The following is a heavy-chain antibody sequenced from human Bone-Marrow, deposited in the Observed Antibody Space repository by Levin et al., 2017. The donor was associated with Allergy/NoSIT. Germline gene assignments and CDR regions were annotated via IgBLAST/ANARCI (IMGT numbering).Heavy chain of an antibody. CDR2: IYYRGNT. J-gene: IGHJ2*01. D-gene: IGHD6-6*01. CDR3: VRVTSSSYWHFDL. V-gene: IGHV4-59*01. CDR1: GGSISSSY. Sequence: SETLSLTCTVSGGSISSSYWSWIRQSPGKGLEWIGFIYYRGNTNYSPSLKSRATISVDVSKNQFSLKLTSVTAADAAVYYCVRVTSSSYWHFDLWGRGTQVTVSS.